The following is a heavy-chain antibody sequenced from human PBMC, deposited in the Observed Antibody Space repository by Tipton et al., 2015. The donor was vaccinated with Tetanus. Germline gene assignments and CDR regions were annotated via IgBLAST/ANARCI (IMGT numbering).Heavy chain of an antibody. J-gene: IGHJ2*01. Sequence: SLRLSCAASGFTFSSYAMSWVRQAPGKGLEWVSAISGSGGSTYYADSVKGRFTISRDNSKNTLYLQMNSLRAEDTAVYYCAKDAQYDFPQGGYFDLWGRGTLVTVSS. D-gene: IGHD3-3*01. CDR1: GFTFSSYA. CDR2: ISGSGGST. CDR3: AKDAQYDFPQGGYFDL. V-gene: IGHV3-23*01.